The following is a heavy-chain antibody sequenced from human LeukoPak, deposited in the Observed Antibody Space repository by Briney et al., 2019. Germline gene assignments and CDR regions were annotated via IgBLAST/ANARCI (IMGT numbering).Heavy chain of an antibody. CDR1: GFTFSSYG. CDR3: AKSASSWPLYYFDY. V-gene: IGHV3-30*18. J-gene: IGHJ4*02. Sequence: PAGGSLRLSCAASGFTFSSYGMHWVRQAPGKGLEWVAVISYDGSNKYYADSVKGRLIISRDNAKNCLYLQMNSLRAEDTALYYCAKSASSWPLYYFDYWGQGTLVTVSS. D-gene: IGHD6-13*01. CDR2: ISYDGSNK.